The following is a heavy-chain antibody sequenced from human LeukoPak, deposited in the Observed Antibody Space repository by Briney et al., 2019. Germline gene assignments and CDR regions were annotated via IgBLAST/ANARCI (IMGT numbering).Heavy chain of an antibody. Sequence: SETLSLTCAVSGGSISSGGYSWSWIRQPPGKGLEWIGYIYYSGSTYYNPSLKSRVTISVDTSKNQFSLKLSSVTAADTAVYYCARTPSRGSDGLDYWGQGTLVTVSS. D-gene: IGHD1-26*01. V-gene: IGHV4-31*11. CDR2: IYYSGST. J-gene: IGHJ4*02. CDR3: ARTPSRGSDGLDY. CDR1: GGSISSGGYS.